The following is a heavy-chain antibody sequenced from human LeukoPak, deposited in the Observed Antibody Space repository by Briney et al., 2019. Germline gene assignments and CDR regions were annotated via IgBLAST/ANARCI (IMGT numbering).Heavy chain of an antibody. CDR3: ARTNYSGYVEY. J-gene: IGHJ4*02. CDR1: GYTFTGYY. CDR2: INPNSGGT. Sequence: ASVKVSCKASGYTFTGYYMHWVRQAPGQGLEWMGWINPNSGGTNYAQKFQGRVTMTRNTSISTAYMELSSLRSEDTAVYYCARTNYSGYVEYWGQGTLVTVSS. V-gene: IGHV1-2*02. D-gene: IGHD1-26*01.